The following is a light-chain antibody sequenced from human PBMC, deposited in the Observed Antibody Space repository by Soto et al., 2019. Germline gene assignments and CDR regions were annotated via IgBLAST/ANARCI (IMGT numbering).Light chain of an antibody. Sequence: QTVVTQEPSLVVSPGGTVTLTCASSAGAVSTTNWPNWFQQKPGQAPRALIYSTDNKHAWTPARFSGSLLGGKAVLALSGAQPEDEAEYYCSLYYSVAHLVIGGGTKLTVL. V-gene: IGLV7-43*01. CDR2: STD. CDR3: SLYYSVAHLV. J-gene: IGLJ2*01. CDR1: AGAVSTTNW.